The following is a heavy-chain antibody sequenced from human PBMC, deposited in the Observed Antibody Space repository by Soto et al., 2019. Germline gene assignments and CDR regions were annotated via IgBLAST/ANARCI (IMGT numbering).Heavy chain of an antibody. D-gene: IGHD5-12*01. Sequence: AGSLRLSCAASGFSFSNSNIHWVRQAPGRGLDWVAGIYFDGGNKYYAESVKGRFTISRDNSKNTLYLQMNSLRAEDTAVYYCAREMARNHPPFDHWGQGALVTVSS. V-gene: IGHV3-33*01. CDR1: GFSFSNSN. CDR2: IYFDGGNK. J-gene: IGHJ4*02. CDR3: AREMARNHPPFDH.